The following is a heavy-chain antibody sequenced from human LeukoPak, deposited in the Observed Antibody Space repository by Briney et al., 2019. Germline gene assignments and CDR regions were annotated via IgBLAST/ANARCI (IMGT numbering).Heavy chain of an antibody. CDR2: ISSSSSAI. Sequence: PGGSLRLSCAASGFTFEDYSMNWVRQAPGKGLEWVSYISSSSSAIYYADSVKGRFTISRDNAKNSVYLQMNSLRAEDRAVYYCARDGGSSWYGAFDIWGQGTAVIVSS. CDR1: GFTFEDYS. CDR3: ARDGGSSWYGAFDI. D-gene: IGHD6-13*01. V-gene: IGHV3-48*01. J-gene: IGHJ3*02.